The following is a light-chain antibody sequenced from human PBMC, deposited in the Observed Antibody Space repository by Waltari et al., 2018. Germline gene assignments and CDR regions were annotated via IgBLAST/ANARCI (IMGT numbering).Light chain of an antibody. CDR3: CSYSSTRNLV. V-gene: IGLV2-23*01. CDR2: EAT. Sequence: QSALTQPAPVSGAPGQSNTLSRHGTRNCIGTYNLVSWYQQKPGKVPRLIIYEATKRPSGISDRFSGSKSGNTASLTISGLQTDDEADFFCCSYSSTRNLVFGGGTKLSVL. J-gene: IGLJ2*01. CDR1: RNCIGTYNL.